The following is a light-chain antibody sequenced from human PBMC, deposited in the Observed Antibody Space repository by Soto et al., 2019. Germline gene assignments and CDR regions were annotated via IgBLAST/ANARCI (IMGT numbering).Light chain of an antibody. V-gene: IGLV1-44*01. CDR3: AQWDDSLNLPV. CDR1: TSNIV. Sequence: QSVLTQQPSASGTPGQRVTISCSGGTSNIVNWYQQVPGTAPKLLIYFNNERPSGVPDRFSVSRSGTSASLAISGLQSEDEADYYCAQWDDSLNLPVFGGGTKLTVL. J-gene: IGLJ2*01. CDR2: FNN.